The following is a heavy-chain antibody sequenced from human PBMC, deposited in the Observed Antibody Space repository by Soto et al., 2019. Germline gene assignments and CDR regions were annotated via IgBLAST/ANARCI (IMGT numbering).Heavy chain of an antibody. CDR3: AKDSDSRGELPRRAPYYGMDV. CDR1: GFTFSSYA. V-gene: IGHV3-23*01. Sequence: HPGGSLRLSCAASGFTFSSYAMSWVRQAPGKGLEWVSAISGSGGSTYYADSVKGRFTISRDNSKNTLYLQMNSLRAEDTAVYYCAKDSDSRGELPRRAPYYGMDVWGQGTTVTVSS. CDR2: ISGSGGST. D-gene: IGHD3-16*01. J-gene: IGHJ6*02.